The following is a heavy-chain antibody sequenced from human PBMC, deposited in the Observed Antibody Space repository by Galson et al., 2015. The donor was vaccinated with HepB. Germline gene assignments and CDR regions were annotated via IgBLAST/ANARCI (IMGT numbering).Heavy chain of an antibody. V-gene: IGHV1-24*01. J-gene: IGHJ4*02. D-gene: IGHD6-13*01. Sequence: SVKVSCKVSGYTLTELSMHWVRQAPGKGLEWMGGFDPEDGETIYAQKFQGRVTMTEDTSTDTAYMELSSLRSEDTAVYYCATDLGTSSSFDRVYWGQGTLVTVSS. CDR2: FDPEDGET. CDR3: ATDLGTSSSFDRVY. CDR1: GYTLTELS.